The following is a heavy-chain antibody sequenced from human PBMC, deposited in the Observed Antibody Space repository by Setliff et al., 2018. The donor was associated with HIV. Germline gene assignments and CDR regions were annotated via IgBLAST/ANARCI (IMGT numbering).Heavy chain of an antibody. Sequence: SETLSLTCTVSGGSISSGSYYWSWIRQPAGKGLEWIGRIYTTGITNYIPSLKSRVTISLDTSKNQFSLKLTSVTAADTAVYYCARSSSSWSGWFDPWGQGTLVTVSS. V-gene: IGHV4-61*02. D-gene: IGHD6-13*01. CDR3: ARSSSSWSGWFDP. J-gene: IGHJ5*02. CDR1: GGSISSGSYY. CDR2: IYTTGIT.